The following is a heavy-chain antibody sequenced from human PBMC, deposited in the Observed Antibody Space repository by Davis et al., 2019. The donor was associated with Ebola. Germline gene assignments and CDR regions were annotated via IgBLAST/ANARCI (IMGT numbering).Heavy chain of an antibody. CDR2: INSDGTFT. J-gene: IGHJ4*02. CDR3: ALSPYYDSSGWYSPPPVY. V-gene: IGHV3-74*01. D-gene: IGHD6-19*01. CDR1: AFTFSNYW. Sequence: PGGSLRLSCAASAFTFSNYWMYWVRQAPGEGLMCVSRINSDGTFTTYADSVKGRFTISRDNSKNTLFLQMNSLRAEDTAVYYCALSPYYDSSGWYSPPPVYWGQGTLVTVSS.